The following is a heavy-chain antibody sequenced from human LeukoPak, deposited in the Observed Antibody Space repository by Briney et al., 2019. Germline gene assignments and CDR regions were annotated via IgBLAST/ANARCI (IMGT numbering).Heavy chain of an antibody. J-gene: IGHJ4*02. V-gene: IGHV3-23*01. Sequence: PGGSLRLSCAASGFTFSIYAMSWVRQAPGKGLEWVSTISGSGGNTYYADSVKGRFTISRDNSKNTVYLQMNSLRAEDTAVYYCAKATNPIFDRLPYDYWGQGTLLTVSS. CDR3: AKATNPIFDRLPYDY. D-gene: IGHD3/OR15-3a*01. CDR2: ISGSGGNT. CDR1: GFTFSIYA.